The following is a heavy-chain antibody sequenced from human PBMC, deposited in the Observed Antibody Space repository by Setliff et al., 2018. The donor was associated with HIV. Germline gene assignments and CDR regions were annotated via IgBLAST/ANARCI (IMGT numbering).Heavy chain of an antibody. CDR3: ARLEYYYYMDV. J-gene: IGHJ6*03. Sequence: SETLSLTCTVSGGSISTYYWSWIRQPPGKGLDWIGYIYHSGSTNYNPSLKSRVTISVDTSKIQLSLKLSSVTAADTAVYYCARLEYYYYMDVWGNGTTVTVSS. CDR2: IYHSGST. CDR1: GGSISTYY. V-gene: IGHV4-59*08.